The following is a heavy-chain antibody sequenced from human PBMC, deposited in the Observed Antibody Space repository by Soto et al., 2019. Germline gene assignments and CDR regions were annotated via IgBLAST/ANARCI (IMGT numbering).Heavy chain of an antibody. V-gene: IGHV4-59*01. CDR2: IYYSGST. Sequence: LETLSHTCPVSGASISSYYWRWIRQPTVQGLERIGHIYYSGSTNSHPSLKRRVTISVDTCKSQFSLKLSSVTAADTAVYYCARIKRELLYYYYGTDVWGQGTTVTVS. D-gene: IGHD3-10*01. J-gene: IGHJ6*02. CDR1: GASISSYY. CDR3: ARIKRELLYYYYGTDV.